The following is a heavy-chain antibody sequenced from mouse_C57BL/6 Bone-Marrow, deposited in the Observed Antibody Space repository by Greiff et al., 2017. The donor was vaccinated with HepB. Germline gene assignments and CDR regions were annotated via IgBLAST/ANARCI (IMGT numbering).Heavy chain of an antibody. V-gene: IGHV5-16*01. CDR3: AREVNYDYFDY. Sequence: EVKLMESEGGLVQPGSSMKLSCTASGFTFSDYYMAWVRQVPEKGLEWVANINYDGSSTYYLDSLKSRFIISRDNAKNILYLQMSSLKSEDTATYYCAREVNYDYFDYWGQGNTLTVSS. CDR1: GFTFSDYY. J-gene: IGHJ2*01. D-gene: IGHD2-1*01. CDR2: INYDGSST.